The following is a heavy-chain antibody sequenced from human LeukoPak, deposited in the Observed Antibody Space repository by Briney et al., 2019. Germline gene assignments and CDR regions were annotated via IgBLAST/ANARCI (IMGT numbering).Heavy chain of an antibody. CDR3: ARTGGLYLIKDYYGMDV. V-gene: IGHV3-21*01. J-gene: IGHJ6*02. Sequence: PGGSLRLSCAASGFTFSAYSMSWVRQAPGKGLEWVSSISSSSTYIYYADSVKGRFTISRDNAKNSLYLQMNSLRAEDTAVYYCARTGGLYLIKDYYGMDVWGQGTTVTVSS. CDR2: ISSSSTYI. D-gene: IGHD3-10*01. CDR1: GFTFSAYS.